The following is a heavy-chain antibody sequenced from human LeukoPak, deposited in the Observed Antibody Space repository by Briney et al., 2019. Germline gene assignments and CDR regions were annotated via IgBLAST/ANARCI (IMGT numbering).Heavy chain of an antibody. V-gene: IGHV3-23*01. D-gene: IGHD6-19*01. CDR3: AKRVSGWYYDY. Sequence: GGSLRLSCAASGFTFSSYAMSWVRPAPGKGLEWVSAISSSGGSTYYADSVKGRFTISRDNFKNTLYLQMNSLRAEDTAVYHCAKRVSGWYYDYWGQGTLVTVSS. CDR2: ISSSGGST. J-gene: IGHJ4*02. CDR1: GFTFSSYA.